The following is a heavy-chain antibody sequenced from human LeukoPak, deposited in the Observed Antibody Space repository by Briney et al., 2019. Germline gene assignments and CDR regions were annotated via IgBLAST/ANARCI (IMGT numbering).Heavy chain of an antibody. CDR3: ARRSSYGDSPYFDY. CDR2: ISSSSYI. D-gene: IGHD4-17*01. Sequence: GGSLRLSCAASGFTFSSYSMNWVRQAPGKGLEWVSSISSSSYIYYADSVKGRFTISRDNAKNSLYLQMNSLRAEDTAVYYCARRSSYGDSPYFDYWGQGTLVTVSS. J-gene: IGHJ4*02. V-gene: IGHV3-21*01. CDR1: GFTFSSYS.